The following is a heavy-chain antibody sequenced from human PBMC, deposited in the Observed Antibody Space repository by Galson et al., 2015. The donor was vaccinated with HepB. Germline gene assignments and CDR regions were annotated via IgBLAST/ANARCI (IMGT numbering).Heavy chain of an antibody. Sequence: CAISGDSVSSNSAAWNWIRQSPSRGLEWLGRTYYRSKWYNDYAVSVKGRISINPDTSKSQISLQLNSVTPEDTAVYYCARAYDSTADPWNYFDYWGQGTLVTVSS. CDR2: TYYRSKWYN. D-gene: IGHD3-22*01. V-gene: IGHV6-1*01. CDR3: ARAYDSTADPWNYFDY. J-gene: IGHJ4*02. CDR1: GDSVSSNSAA.